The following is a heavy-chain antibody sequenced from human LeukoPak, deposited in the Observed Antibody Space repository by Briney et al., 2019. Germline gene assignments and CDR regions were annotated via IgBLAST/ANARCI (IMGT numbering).Heavy chain of an antibody. D-gene: IGHD2-15*01. V-gene: IGHV1-69*13. CDR3: ARGYCSGGSCPTGFDY. Sequence: ASVKVSCKASGGTFSSYAISWVRQAPGQGLEWMGGIIPIFGTTNYAQKSQGRVTITADESTSTAYMELSSLRSEDTAVYYCARGYCSGGSCPTGFDYWGQGTLVTVSS. CDR2: IIPIFGTT. CDR1: GGTFSSYA. J-gene: IGHJ4*02.